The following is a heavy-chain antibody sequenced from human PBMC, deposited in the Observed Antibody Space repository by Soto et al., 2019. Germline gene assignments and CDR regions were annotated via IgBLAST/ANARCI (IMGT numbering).Heavy chain of an antibody. CDR3: ARAGHLYCSGGSCYSYYVDY. V-gene: IGHV4-59*08. D-gene: IGHD2-15*01. J-gene: IGHJ4*02. CDR1: GGSFSSYY. Sequence: SETLSLTCTVSGGSFSSYYWSWIRQPPGKGLEWIGYIYYSGSTSYNPSLKSRVTISVDTSKNQFSLKLSSVTAADTAVYYCARAGHLYCSGGSCYSYYVDYWGQGTLVTVSS. CDR2: IYYSGST.